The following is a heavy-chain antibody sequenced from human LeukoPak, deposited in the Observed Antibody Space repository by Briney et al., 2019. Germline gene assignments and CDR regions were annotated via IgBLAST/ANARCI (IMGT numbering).Heavy chain of an antibody. Sequence: GASVKVSCKASGYTFTGYYMHWVRQAPGQGLEWMGWINPNSGGTNYAQKFQGRVTMTRDTSISTAYMELSRLRSDDTAVYYCARDGPSDYGDYSGGHWGQGTLVTVSS. CDR1: GYTFTGYY. CDR3: ARDGPSDYGDYSGGH. D-gene: IGHD4-17*01. CDR2: INPNSGGT. J-gene: IGHJ4*02. V-gene: IGHV1-2*02.